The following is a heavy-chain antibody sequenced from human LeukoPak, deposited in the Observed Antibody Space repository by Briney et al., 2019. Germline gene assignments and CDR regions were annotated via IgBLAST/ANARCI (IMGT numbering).Heavy chain of an antibody. V-gene: IGHV1-46*01. CDR3: ASGYKTVSVFDH. CDR1: GYTFTGYY. D-gene: IGHD5-24*01. J-gene: IGHJ4*02. CDR2: INPSGGGT. Sequence: ASVKVSCKASGYTFTGYYTHWVRQAPGQGLVWMGLINPSGGGTRYAQKFQGRVTMTRDTSTSTVYMELSSLRSEDTAVYYCASGYKTVSVFDHWGQGTLVTVSS.